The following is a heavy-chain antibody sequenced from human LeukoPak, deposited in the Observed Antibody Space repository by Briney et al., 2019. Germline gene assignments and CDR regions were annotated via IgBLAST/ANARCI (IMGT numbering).Heavy chain of an antibody. V-gene: IGHV3-49*03. CDR3: TRGGGTLLWFGELLNF. CDR1: GFTFGDYA. J-gene: IGHJ4*02. Sequence: GGSLRLSCTASGFTFGDYAMSWFRQAPGKGLEWVGFIRSKAYGGTTEYAASVKGRFTISRDDSKSIAYLQMNSLKTEDTAVYYCTRGGGTLLWFGELLNFWGQGTLVTVSS. CDR2: IRSKAYGGTT. D-gene: IGHD3-10*01.